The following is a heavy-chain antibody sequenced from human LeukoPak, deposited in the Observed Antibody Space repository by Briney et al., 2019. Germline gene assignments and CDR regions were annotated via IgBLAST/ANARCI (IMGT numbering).Heavy chain of an antibody. CDR3: ARLSTRRSIAAVY. Sequence: SQTLSLTCAISGDSVSSNSAAWNGIRQSPSRGLEWLGRTYYRSKWYNDYAVSVESRITINPDTSKNQFSLQLNSVTPEDTAVYYCARLSTRRSIAAVYWGQGTLVTVSS. CDR2: TYYRSKWYN. CDR1: GDSVSSNSAA. V-gene: IGHV6-1*01. D-gene: IGHD6-13*01. J-gene: IGHJ4*02.